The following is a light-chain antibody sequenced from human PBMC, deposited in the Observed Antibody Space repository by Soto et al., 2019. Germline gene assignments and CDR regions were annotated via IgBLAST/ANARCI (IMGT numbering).Light chain of an antibody. CDR2: DAS. V-gene: IGKV1-5*01. CDR3: QQYNSSPLT. J-gene: IGKJ4*01. CDR1: QSISDW. Sequence: DIPMTQSPSTLSASVGDRVTITCRANQSISDWLAWYQQKPGKAPKLLIYDASNLESGVPSRFSGSGSGTEFTLTISSVQPDDFATYYCQQYNSSPLTFGGGTKMEIK.